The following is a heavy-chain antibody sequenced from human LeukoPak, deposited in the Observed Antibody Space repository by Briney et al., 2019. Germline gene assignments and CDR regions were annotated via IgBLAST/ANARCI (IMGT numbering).Heavy chain of an antibody. J-gene: IGHJ4*02. Sequence: PGGSLRLSCAASGFTSSSYWMHWVRQAPGKGLVWVSRINSDGSSTSYADSVKGRFTISRDNSKNTLYLQMNRLRAEDTAVYYCAKGLYSGSYDGFDSWGQGALVTVSS. D-gene: IGHD1-26*01. V-gene: IGHV3-74*01. CDR3: AKGLYSGSYDGFDS. CDR1: GFTSSSYW. CDR2: INSDGSST.